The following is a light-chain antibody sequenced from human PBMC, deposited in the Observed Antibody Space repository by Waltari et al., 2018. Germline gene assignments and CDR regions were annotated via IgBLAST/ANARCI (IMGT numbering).Light chain of an antibody. CDR2: GAS. Sequence: EIVLTQSPGTLSLSPGERATISCRASQRVSSSYLAWYQQKPGQAPRLLIYGASSRATGIPDRFSGSGSGTDFTITISRLEPEDFAVYYCQQYGSSPFTFGPGTKVDIK. CDR3: QQYGSSPFT. J-gene: IGKJ3*01. V-gene: IGKV3-20*01. CDR1: QRVSSSY.